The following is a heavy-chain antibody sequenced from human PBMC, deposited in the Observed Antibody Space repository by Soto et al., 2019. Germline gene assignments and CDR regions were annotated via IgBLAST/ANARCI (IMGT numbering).Heavy chain of an antibody. CDR3: GFLWFGEYHNLFDP. CDR1: GYTFTSYG. Sequence: GASVKVSCKASGYTFTSYGISWVRQAPGQGLEWMGWISAYNGNTNYAQKLQGRGSMTTDTSTSRAYMELRSLRSDDTAGYCCGFLWFGEYHNLFDPCAQRTLVTVSA. J-gene: IGHJ5*01. V-gene: IGHV1-18*01. CDR2: ISAYNGNT. D-gene: IGHD3-10*01.